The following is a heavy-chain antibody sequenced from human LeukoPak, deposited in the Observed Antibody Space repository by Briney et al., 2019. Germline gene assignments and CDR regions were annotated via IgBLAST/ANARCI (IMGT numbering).Heavy chain of an antibody. CDR1: GFTFSSCA. Sequence: GGSLRLSCAASGFTFSSCAMSWVRQAPGQGLEWVSTISISGGNTYYADSVKGRFTISRDNSNNTLYLQMNSLRAEDTAVYYCAKGGVNFDYRGQGTLVTVSS. CDR2: ISISGGNT. CDR3: AKGGVNFDY. J-gene: IGHJ4*02. D-gene: IGHD3-10*01. V-gene: IGHV3-23*01.